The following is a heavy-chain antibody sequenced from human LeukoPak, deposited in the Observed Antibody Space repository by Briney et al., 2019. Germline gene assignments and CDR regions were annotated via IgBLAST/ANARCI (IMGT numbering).Heavy chain of an antibody. CDR2: IIPIFGTA. J-gene: IGHJ1*01. CDR3: ARIPRGNGDHEYFQH. D-gene: IGHD4-17*01. V-gene: IGHV1-69*13. Sequence: RASVKVSCKASGGTFSSYAISWVRQAPGQGLEWMGGIIPIFGTANYAQKFQGRVTITADESTSTAYMELSSLRSEDTAVYYCARIPRGNGDHEYFQHWGQGTLVTVSS. CDR1: GGTFSSYA.